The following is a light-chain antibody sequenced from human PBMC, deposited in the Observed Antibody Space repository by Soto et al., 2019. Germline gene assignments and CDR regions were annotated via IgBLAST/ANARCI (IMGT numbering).Light chain of an antibody. CDR1: QSISYW. Sequence: DIQMTQSPSTLSASVGDRVTITCRASQSISYWLAWYQQKPGKAPKLIVYKASTLESGVPSRFSGSGSGTEFTLTISSLQPDDFATYHCHQYNSELYTFGQGTKLEIK. CDR2: KAS. J-gene: IGKJ2*01. V-gene: IGKV1-5*03. CDR3: HQYNSELYT.